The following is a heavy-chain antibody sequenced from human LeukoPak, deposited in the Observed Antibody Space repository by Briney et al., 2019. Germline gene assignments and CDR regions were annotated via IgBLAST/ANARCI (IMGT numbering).Heavy chain of an antibody. CDR2: IYPGDSDT. D-gene: IGHD1-1*01. V-gene: IGHV5-51*01. Sequence: GESLKISCKGSGDRFPTSWIAWGRQMPGKGREWRVVIYPGDSDTRYSPSFQGQVTISADKSISTAYLQWSSLKASDTAMYYCARTGTNYYYYMDVWGKGTTVTVSS. J-gene: IGHJ6*03. CDR3: ARTGTNYYYYMDV. CDR1: GDRFPTSW.